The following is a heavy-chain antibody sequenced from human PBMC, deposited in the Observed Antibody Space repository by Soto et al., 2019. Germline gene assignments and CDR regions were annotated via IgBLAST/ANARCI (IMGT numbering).Heavy chain of an antibody. J-gene: IGHJ4*02. CDR2: ISWNSGSI. D-gene: IGHD3-10*01. CDR3: AKDFRGLDRVHSHFDY. V-gene: IGHV3-9*01. Sequence: GGSLRLSCAASGFPFDGYAMHWVRQAPGKDLEWVSGISWNSGSIGYADSVKGRFTISRDNAKNSLYLQMNSLRAEDTALYYCAKDFRGLDRVHSHFDYWGQGTRFTVSS. CDR1: GFPFDGYA.